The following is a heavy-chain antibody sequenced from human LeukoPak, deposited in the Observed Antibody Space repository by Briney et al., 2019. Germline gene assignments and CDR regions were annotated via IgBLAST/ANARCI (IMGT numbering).Heavy chain of an antibody. CDR3: ARDTYTAMVPGDAFDI. J-gene: IGHJ3*02. CDR2: ISSSSSYI. Sequence: GGSLRLSCAASGFTFSSYSMNWVRQAPGKGLEWVSSISSSSSYIYYADSVKGRFTISRDNAKNTLYLRMNSLRAEDTAVYYCARDTYTAMVPGDAFDIWGQGTMVTVSS. V-gene: IGHV3-21*01. CDR1: GFTFSSYS. D-gene: IGHD5-18*01.